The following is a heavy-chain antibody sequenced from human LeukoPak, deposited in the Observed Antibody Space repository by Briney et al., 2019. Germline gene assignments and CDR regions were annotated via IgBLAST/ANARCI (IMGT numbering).Heavy chain of an antibody. CDR2: TGPSGGDT. D-gene: IGHD3-22*01. V-gene: IGHV1-46*01. CDR3: ARDLGFYFNTSGYYYPQPPDS. CDR1: GYIFSDYY. Sequence: ASVKVSCKTSGYIFSDYYVHWVRHAPGQGLEWMGITGPSGGDTSYAQRFQGRVTMTSDTSTSTVYMELTSLRSEDAAVYYCARDLGFYFNTSGYYYPQPPDSWGQGTLVTVSS. J-gene: IGHJ4*02.